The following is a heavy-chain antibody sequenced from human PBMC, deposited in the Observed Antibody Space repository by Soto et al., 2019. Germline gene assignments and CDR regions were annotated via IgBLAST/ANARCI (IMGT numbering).Heavy chain of an antibody. D-gene: IGHD3-3*01. J-gene: IGHJ4*02. Sequence: PGGSLRVSCAAAGFTFSSYAMSWVRQDPGKGLEWVSAISGSGGSTYYADSVKGRFTISRDNSKNTLYLQMNSLRAEDTAVYYCAKGARYYDFWSGYYPFDYWGQGTLVTVSS. CDR3: AKGARYYDFWSGYYPFDY. CDR1: GFTFSSYA. CDR2: ISGSGGST. V-gene: IGHV3-23*01.